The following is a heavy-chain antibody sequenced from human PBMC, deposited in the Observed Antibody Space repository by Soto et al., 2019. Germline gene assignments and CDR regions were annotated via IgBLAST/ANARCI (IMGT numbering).Heavy chain of an antibody. CDR1: GFTFEDDG. Sequence: EVQLVESGGGVLRPGGSPRLSCAASGFTFEDDGMSWARQAPGKGLEWVSGVNWNGGSTGYADSVKGRFTISRDNAKNSLYLQMNSLRAEDTAFYYCVRGASLNFDYWGQGTLVTVSS. CDR2: VNWNGGST. CDR3: VRGASLNFDY. V-gene: IGHV3-20*04. D-gene: IGHD1-26*01. J-gene: IGHJ4*02.